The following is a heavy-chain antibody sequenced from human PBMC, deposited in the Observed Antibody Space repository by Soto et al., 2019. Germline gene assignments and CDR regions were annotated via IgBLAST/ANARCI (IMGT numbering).Heavy chain of an antibody. CDR1: GYTFTSYA. Sequence: QVQLVQSGAEVKKPGASVKVSCKASGYTFTSYAISWVRQAPGQGLEWMGWISAYNGNTKYVQNFQGRVTMTTDTSTTTAYMELRSLRSDAAAGLNDYWGRGTLVTVSS. CDR2: ISAYNGNT. CDR3: Y. J-gene: IGHJ4*02. D-gene: IGHD6-25*01. V-gene: IGHV1-18*01.